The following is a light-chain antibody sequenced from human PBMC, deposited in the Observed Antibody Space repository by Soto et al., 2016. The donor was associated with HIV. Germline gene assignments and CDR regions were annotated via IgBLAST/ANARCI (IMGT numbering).Light chain of an antibody. CDR2: AAS. J-gene: IGKJ1*01. Sequence: DIQLTQSPSFLSASVGDRVTITCRASQGISSYLAWYQQKPGKAPKLLIYAASTLQSGVLSRFSGSGSGTEFTLTISSLQPEDFATYYCQQLHNSTYTLTF. V-gene: IGKV1-9*01. CDR3: QQLHNSTYTLT. CDR1: QGISSY.